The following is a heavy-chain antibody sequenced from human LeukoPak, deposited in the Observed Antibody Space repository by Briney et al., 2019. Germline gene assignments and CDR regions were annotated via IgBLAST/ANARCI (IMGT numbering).Heavy chain of an antibody. CDR3: AREPYSGYDYPNWFDP. CDR2: ISSSSSTI. V-gene: IGHV3-48*02. D-gene: IGHD5-12*01. J-gene: IGHJ5*02. Sequence: QSGGSLRLSCAASGFTFSSYSMNWVRPAPGKGLEWVSYISSSSSTIYYADSVKGRFTISRDNAKNSLYLQMNSLRDEDTAVYYCAREPYSGYDYPNWFDPWGQGTLVTVSS. CDR1: GFTFSSYS.